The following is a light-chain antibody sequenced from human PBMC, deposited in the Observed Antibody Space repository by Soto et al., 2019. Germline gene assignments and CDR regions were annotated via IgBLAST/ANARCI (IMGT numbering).Light chain of an antibody. CDR1: QSVRGN. Sequence: EIVMTQSPATLSVSPGERAALSCRASQSVRGNLAWYQQKPGQAPRLLIYGASPRATGIPARFSGSGSGTEFTLTISSLQSEDFAIYYCQQYDDWPYTFGQGTKLEIK. V-gene: IGKV3-15*01. CDR2: GAS. J-gene: IGKJ2*01. CDR3: QQYDDWPYT.